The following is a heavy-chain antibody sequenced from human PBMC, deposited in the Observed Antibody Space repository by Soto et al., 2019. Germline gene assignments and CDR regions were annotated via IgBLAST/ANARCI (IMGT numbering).Heavy chain of an antibody. D-gene: IGHD1-1*01. CDR3: ARTTGSPNSNWFDP. CDR1: GGTLSSYS. J-gene: IGHJ5*02. V-gene: IGHV1-69*02. CDR2: IIPFLGRT. Sequence: QLHLVQSGAEVRKPGSSVKVSCKASGGTLSSYSVTWVRQAPGQGLEWMGRIIPFLGRTNYAQNFQGRATFTADMSTITAYMELSSLRSDDTAIYYCARTTGSPNSNWFDPWGQGTLVIVSS.